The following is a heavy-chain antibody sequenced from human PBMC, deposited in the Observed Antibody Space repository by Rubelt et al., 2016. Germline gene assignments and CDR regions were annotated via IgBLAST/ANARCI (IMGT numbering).Heavy chain of an antibody. D-gene: IGHD6-19*01. CDR2: IWYDGSNK. Sequence: GGGVVQPGRSLRLSCAASGFTFSSYGMHWVRQAPGKGLEWVAVIWYDGSNKYYADSVKGRFTISRDNSKNTLYLQMNSLRAEDTAVYYCATKRGVADGNNYFDYWGQGTLVTVSS. CDR3: ATKRGVADGNNYFDY. J-gene: IGHJ4*02. CDR1: GFTFSSYG. V-gene: IGHV3-33*01.